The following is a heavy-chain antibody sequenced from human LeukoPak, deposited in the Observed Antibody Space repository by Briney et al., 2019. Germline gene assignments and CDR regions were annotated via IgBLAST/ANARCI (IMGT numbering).Heavy chain of an antibody. CDR1: GGSISSYY. D-gene: IGHD6-6*01. CDR3: ARDLGDSSSSGDY. CDR2: IYYSGST. Sequence: PSETLSLTCTVSGGSISSYYWSWIRQPPGKGLEWIGYIYYSGSTNYNPSLKSRVTISVDTSKNQFSLKLSSVTAADTAVYYCARDLGDSSSSGDYWGQGTLVTVSS. V-gene: IGHV4-59*01. J-gene: IGHJ4*02.